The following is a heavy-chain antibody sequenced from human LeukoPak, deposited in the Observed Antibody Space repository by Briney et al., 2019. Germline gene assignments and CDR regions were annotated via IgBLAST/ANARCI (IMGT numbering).Heavy chain of an antibody. Sequence: SETLSFTCTVSGSSISNYYWTWIRQPAGKGLEWIGRIYTSGGTNYNPSLKTRVTMSVDTSKNQVSLKLSSVTAADTAMYYCARAAEYSSGWYLFDYWGQGILVTVSA. CDR3: ARAAEYSSGWYLFDY. V-gene: IGHV4-4*07. D-gene: IGHD6-19*01. CDR2: IYTSGGT. CDR1: GSSISNYY. J-gene: IGHJ4*02.